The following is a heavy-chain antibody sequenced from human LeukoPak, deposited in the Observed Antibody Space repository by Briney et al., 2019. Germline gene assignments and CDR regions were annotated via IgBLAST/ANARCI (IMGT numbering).Heavy chain of an antibody. Sequence: SETLSLTCTVSGGVIRTYYWSWIRQPPGKGLEYIGYIYYTGSTTYNPSLESRVTMSVDTSKNQFSLQLTSVTAADTAVYYCARDDVGSGFDYWGQGTLVTVSS. D-gene: IGHD1-26*01. CDR3: ARDDVGSGFDY. CDR1: GGVIRTYY. J-gene: IGHJ4*02. CDR2: IYYTGST. V-gene: IGHV4-59*12.